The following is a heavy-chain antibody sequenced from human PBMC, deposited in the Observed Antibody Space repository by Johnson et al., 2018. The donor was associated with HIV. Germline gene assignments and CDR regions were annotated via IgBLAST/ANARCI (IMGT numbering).Heavy chain of an antibody. Sequence: QVQLVESGGGVVQPGRSLRLSCAASGFTFSSYAMHWVRQAPGKGLEWVAVISYDGSNKYYADSVKGRFTISRDNSKNTLYLQMNSLRAEDTAVYYCAKDLHSGYSAVDIWGQGTMVTVSS. CDR2: ISYDGSNK. CDR1: GFTFSSYA. J-gene: IGHJ3*02. CDR3: AKDLHSGYSAVDI. D-gene: IGHD3-22*01. V-gene: IGHV3-30-3*01.